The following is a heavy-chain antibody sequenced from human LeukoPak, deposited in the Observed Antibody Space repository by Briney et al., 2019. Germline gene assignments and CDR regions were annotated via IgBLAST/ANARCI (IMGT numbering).Heavy chain of an antibody. V-gene: IGHV1-69*13. Sequence: ASVKVSCKASGGTFSSYAISWVRQAPGQGLEWMGGIIPIFGTANYAQKFQGRVTITADESTSTAYMELSSPRSEDTAVYYCAREGGSYPSGWFDPWGQGTLVTVSS. D-gene: IGHD1-26*01. CDR3: AREGGSYPSGWFDP. CDR2: IIPIFGTA. J-gene: IGHJ5*02. CDR1: GGTFSSYA.